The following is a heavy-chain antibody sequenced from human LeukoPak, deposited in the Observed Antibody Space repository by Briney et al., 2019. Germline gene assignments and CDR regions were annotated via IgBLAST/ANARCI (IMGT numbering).Heavy chain of an antibody. CDR3: ARERYSSSLLWFDP. V-gene: IGHV1-2*02. Sequence: ASVKVSCKASGYTFTGYYMHWVRQAPGQGLEWMGWINPNSGGTNYAQKFQGRVTMTRDTSISTAYMELSRLRSDDTAVYYCARERYSSSLLWFDPWGQGTLVTVSS. D-gene: IGHD6-6*01. CDR1: GYTFTGYY. CDR2: INPNSGGT. J-gene: IGHJ5*02.